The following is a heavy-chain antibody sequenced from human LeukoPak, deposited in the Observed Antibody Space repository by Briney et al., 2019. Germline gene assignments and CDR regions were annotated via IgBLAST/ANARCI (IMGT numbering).Heavy chain of an antibody. D-gene: IGHD3-16*01. CDR2: INPNGGAT. CDR1: EYTFIDYY. Sequence: GASVEVSCKASEYTFIDYYMHWVRQAHGQGPEWMGWINPNGGATNYAQKFQGRVTMTRDTSISTAYMELSRLRSDDTAVYYCARVRLNAFDIWGQGTMVIVSS. CDR3: ARVRLNAFDI. V-gene: IGHV1-2*02. J-gene: IGHJ3*02.